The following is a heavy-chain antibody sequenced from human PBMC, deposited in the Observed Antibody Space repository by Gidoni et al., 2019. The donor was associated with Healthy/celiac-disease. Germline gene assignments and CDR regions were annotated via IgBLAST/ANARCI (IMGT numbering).Heavy chain of an antibody. CDR2: ISSSGSTI. CDR3: ARELDSSRDYYYYGMDV. V-gene: IGHV3-48*03. J-gene: IGHJ6*02. Sequence: EVQLVESGGGLVQPGGSLRLSCAASGFTFSSYEMNWVRQAPGKGLEWVSYISSSGSTIYYADSVKGRFTISRDNAKNSLYLQMNSLRAEDTAVYYCARELDSSRDYYYYGMDVWSQGTTVTVSS. D-gene: IGHD6-13*01. CDR1: GFTFSSYE.